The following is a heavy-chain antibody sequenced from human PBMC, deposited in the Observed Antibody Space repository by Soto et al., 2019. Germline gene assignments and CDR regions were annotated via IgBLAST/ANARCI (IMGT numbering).Heavy chain of an antibody. CDR1: GFTVSSNY. D-gene: IGHD3-9*01. J-gene: IGHJ3*02. CDR2: ICSGGST. V-gene: IGHV3-53*01. Sequence: HPGGSLRLSCAASGFTVSSNYMSWVRQAPGKGLEWVSVICSGGSTYYADSVKGRFTISRDNSKNTLYLQMNSLRAEDTAVYYCARAYYDILTGYSPGIGAFDIWGQGTMVTVS. CDR3: ARAYYDILTGYSPGIGAFDI.